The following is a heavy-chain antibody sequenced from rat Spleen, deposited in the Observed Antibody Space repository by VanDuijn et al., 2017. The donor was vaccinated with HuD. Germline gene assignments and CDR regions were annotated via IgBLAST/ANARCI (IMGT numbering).Heavy chain of an antibody. Sequence: EVKMLESGGGLVQPGGSMRLSCAASGFTFTDFYMNWIRQPAGKAPEWLGFSRNKANGYTTEYNPSVKGRFTISRDNTQNMLHLQMNTLRAEDTATYYCARLRGRLTTAYSGYFDYWGQGVMVTVSS. J-gene: IGHJ2*01. CDR2: SRNKANGYTT. CDR3: ARLRGRLTTAYSGYFDY. V-gene: IGHV7-7*01. D-gene: IGHD1-11*01. CDR1: GFTFTDFY.